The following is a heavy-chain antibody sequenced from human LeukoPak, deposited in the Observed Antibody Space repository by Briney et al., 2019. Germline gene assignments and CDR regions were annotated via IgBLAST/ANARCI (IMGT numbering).Heavy chain of an antibody. CDR1: GFTFSSSW. CDR3: ARQASYGLDV. CDR2: VKTDGSST. Sequence: GGSLRLPCAASGFTFSSSWMHWVRQAPGKGLVWVSRVKTDGSSTFHADSVKGRFTISRDNAKNTLFLQMNSLRVEDTAVYYCARQASYGLDVWGQGTTVTVSS. J-gene: IGHJ6*02. V-gene: IGHV3-74*01.